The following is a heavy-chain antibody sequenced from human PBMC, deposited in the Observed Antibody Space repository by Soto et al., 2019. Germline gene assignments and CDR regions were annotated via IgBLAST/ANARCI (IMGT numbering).Heavy chain of an antibody. CDR2: IGSSDDII. J-gene: IGHJ4*02. CDR3: ARDLGYYDSSGYFDY. CDR1: GFTFSDYY. Sequence: QVQLVESGGGLVKPGGSLRLSCTASGFTFSDYYMSWIRQAPGKGLEWVSYIGSSDDIISYADSVKGRFTISRDNAHNSLYLQVNSLRAGDTAVYYCARDLGYYDSSGYFDYWGQGTLVTVSS. V-gene: IGHV3-11*01. D-gene: IGHD3-22*01.